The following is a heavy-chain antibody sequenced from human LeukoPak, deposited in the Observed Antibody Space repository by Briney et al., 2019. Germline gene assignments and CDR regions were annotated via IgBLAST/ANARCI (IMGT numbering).Heavy chain of an antibody. D-gene: IGHD5-12*01. Sequence: GGSLRFSCAASGFTFDDYAMPWVRQAPGKGLEWVSGISWNSGSIGYADSVKGRFTISRDNAKNSLYLQMNSLRAEDTALYYCAKGAGYSGYDFYFDYWGQGTLVTVSS. CDR2: ISWNSGSI. CDR3: AKGAGYSGYDFYFDY. V-gene: IGHV3-9*01. CDR1: GFTFDDYA. J-gene: IGHJ4*02.